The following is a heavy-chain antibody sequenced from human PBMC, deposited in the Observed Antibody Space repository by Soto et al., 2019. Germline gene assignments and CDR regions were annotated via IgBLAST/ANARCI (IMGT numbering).Heavy chain of an antibody. CDR1: GYTFTGYY. V-gene: IGHV1-2*04. J-gene: IGHJ6*02. CDR3: ARELWTSSGDDYGMDV. CDR2: INPNSGGT. D-gene: IGHD6-25*01. Sequence: ASVKVSCKASGYTFTGYYMHWVRQAPGQGLEWMGWINPNSGGTNYAQKFQGWVTMTRDTSISTAYMELSRLRSDDTAVYYCARELWTSSGDDYGMDVWGQGTTVTVSS.